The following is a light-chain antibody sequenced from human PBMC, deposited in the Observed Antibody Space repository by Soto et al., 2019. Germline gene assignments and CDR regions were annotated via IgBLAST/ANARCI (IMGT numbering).Light chain of an antibody. CDR2: GAS. V-gene: IGKV3-15*01. CDR1: QSVSSN. Sequence: EIVLTQSPATLSVSPGDRATLSCRASQSVSSNLAWYQQKPGQAPRLLISGASTRATGIPVRFSGSGSGTEFTLTISSLQSEDVAVYYCQQYKSWKTFGQGTKVDIK. CDR3: QQYKSWKT. J-gene: IGKJ1*01.